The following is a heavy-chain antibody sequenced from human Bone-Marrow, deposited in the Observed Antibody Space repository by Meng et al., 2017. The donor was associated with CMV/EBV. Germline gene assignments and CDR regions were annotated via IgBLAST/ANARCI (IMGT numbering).Heavy chain of an antibody. CDR2: INPNSGGT. CDR3: ARENLVYSSGWYRDYYYGMDV. D-gene: IGHD6-19*01. V-gene: IGHV1-2*02. Sequence: ASVKVSCKASGYTFTSYYMHWVRQAPGQGLEWMGWINPNSGGTNYAQKFQGRVTMTRDTSISTAYMELSRLRSDDTAVYYCARENLVYSSGWYRDYYYGMDVWGQRTTVTVSS. CDR1: GYTFTSYY. J-gene: IGHJ6*02.